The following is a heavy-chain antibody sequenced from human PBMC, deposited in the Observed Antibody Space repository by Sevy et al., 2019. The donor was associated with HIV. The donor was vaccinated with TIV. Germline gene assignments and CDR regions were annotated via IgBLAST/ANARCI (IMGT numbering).Heavy chain of an antibody. V-gene: IGHV3-30*02. D-gene: IGHD5-12*01. CDR3: AKDRVYDAGMDV. J-gene: IGHJ6*02. Sequence: AGSLRLSCAASGFTFSSYGMHWVRQAPGKELEWVAFIRYDGSNKYYADSVKGRFTISRDNSKNTLYLQMNSLRAEDTAVYYCAKDRVYDAGMDVWGQGTTVTVSS. CDR1: GFTFSSYG. CDR2: IRYDGSNK.